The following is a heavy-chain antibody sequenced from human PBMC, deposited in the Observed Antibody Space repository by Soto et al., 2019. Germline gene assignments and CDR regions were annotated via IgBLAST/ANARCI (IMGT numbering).Heavy chain of an antibody. CDR1: GFTFSSYV. Sequence: GGSLRLSCAPSGFTFSSYVMHWVRQAPGKGLEWVAVIWYDGSNKYYADSVKGRFTISRDNSRNTLYLQMNSLRAEDTAVYYCARDYGGHYIDAFDIWGQGTMVTVSS. J-gene: IGHJ3*02. V-gene: IGHV3-33*01. D-gene: IGHD3-16*01. CDR2: IWYDGSNK. CDR3: ARDYGGHYIDAFDI.